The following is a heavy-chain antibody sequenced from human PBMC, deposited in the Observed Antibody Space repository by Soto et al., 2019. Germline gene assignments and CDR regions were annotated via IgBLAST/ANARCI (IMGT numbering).Heavy chain of an antibody. V-gene: IGHV3-23*01. CDR1: GFTFSSYA. CDR3: AKGLGALPLEFEY. J-gene: IGHJ4*02. D-gene: IGHD4-17*01. CDR2: ISGSGGST. Sequence: PGGSLRLSCAASGFTFSSYAMSWVRQAPGKGLEWVSAISGSGGSTYYADSVKGRFTISRDNSKNTLYLQMNSLRAEDTAVYYGAKGLGALPLEFEYWGQGTLVTVSS.